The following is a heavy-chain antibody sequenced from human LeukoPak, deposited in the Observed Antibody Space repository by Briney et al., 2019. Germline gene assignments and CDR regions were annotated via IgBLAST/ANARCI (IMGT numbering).Heavy chain of an antibody. CDR3: ARGRDRSKAGDH. D-gene: IGHD5-24*01. Sequence: SETLSLTCDVYGGSCDDYYCSWIRQPPGKGLEWIREIHPSEGFYYNSSLMSRVTISIDTSKTHFSLRLASVTAADTAFYYCARGRDRSKAGDHWGQGSLVTVSS. J-gene: IGHJ4*02. CDR2: IHPSEGF. CDR1: GGSCDDYY. V-gene: IGHV4-34*01.